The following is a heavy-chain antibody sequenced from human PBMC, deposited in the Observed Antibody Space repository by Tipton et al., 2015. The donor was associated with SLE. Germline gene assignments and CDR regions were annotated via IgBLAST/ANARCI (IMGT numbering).Heavy chain of an antibody. CDR2: VSYSGST. Sequence: TLSLTCTVSGGSISSHYWSWIRQPPGKGLEWIGYVSYSGSTNYNPSLQSRVTISVDTSKNQFSLKLRSVTAADTAVYYCARLPDYFDHWGQGALVTVSS. CDR1: GGSISSHY. CDR3: ARLPDYFDH. J-gene: IGHJ4*02. V-gene: IGHV4-59*11.